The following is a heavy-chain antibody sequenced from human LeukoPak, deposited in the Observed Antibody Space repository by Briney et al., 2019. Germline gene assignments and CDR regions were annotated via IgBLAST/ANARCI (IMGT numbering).Heavy chain of an antibody. CDR2: ISGSGGST. D-gene: IGHD6-19*01. CDR1: GFTFSSYA. CDR3: ARQVGNAGWYFDY. J-gene: IGHJ4*02. Sequence: PGGSLRLSCAASGFTFSSYAMSWVRQAPGKGLEWVSAISGSGGSTYYADSVKGRFTISRDNSKNTLYLQINSLRAEDTAVYYCARQVGNAGWYFDYWGQGALVTVSS. V-gene: IGHV3-23*01.